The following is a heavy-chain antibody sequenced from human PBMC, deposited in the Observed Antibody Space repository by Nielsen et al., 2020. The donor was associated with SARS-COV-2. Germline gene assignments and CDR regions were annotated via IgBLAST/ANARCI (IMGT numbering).Heavy chain of an antibody. J-gene: IGHJ5*02. Sequence: GSLRLSCTVSGGSVSSSSYYWGWIRQPPGKGLEWIGSIYYSGSTYYNPSLKSRVTISVDTSKNQFSLKLSSVTAADTAVYYCARQRGYSGYGPWGQGTLVTVSS. CDR2: IYYSGST. D-gene: IGHD5-12*01. CDR1: GGSVSSSSYY. CDR3: ARQRGYSGYGP. V-gene: IGHV4-39*01.